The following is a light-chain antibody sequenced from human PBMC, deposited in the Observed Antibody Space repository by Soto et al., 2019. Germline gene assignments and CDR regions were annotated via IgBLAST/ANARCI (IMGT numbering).Light chain of an antibody. Sequence: QSVLTQPPSASGSPGQSVTISCTGTSSDVADYNYVSWYQQYPGKAPKLMIYEVSKRPSGVPDRFSGSKSGNTASLTVSGLQAEDEADYYRSSYAGSNNWVFGGGTQLTVL. CDR1: SSDVADYNY. J-gene: IGLJ3*02. V-gene: IGLV2-8*01. CDR3: SSYAGSNNWV. CDR2: EVS.